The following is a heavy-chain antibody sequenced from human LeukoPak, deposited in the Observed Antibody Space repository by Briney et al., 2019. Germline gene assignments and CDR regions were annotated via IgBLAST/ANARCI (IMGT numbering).Heavy chain of an antibody. V-gene: IGHV4-34*01. D-gene: IGHD5-18*01. J-gene: IGHJ6*03. CDR3: ARVRYSYGHRIYYYYYMDV. CDR1: GGSFSGYY. CDR2: INHSGST. Sequence: SETLSLTCAVYGGSFSGYYWSWIRQPPGKGLEWIGEINHSGSTNYNPSLKSRVTISVDTSKNQFSLKLSSVTAADTAVYYCARVRYSYGHRIYYYYYMDVWGKGTTVTVSS.